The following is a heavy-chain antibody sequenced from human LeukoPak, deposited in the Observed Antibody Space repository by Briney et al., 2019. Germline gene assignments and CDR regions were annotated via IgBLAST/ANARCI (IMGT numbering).Heavy chain of an antibody. CDR1: GGSISSGGYY. V-gene: IGHV4-31*03. Sequence: SETLSLTCTVSGGSISSGGYYWSWIRQHPGKGLEWIGYIYYSGSTYYNPSLKSRVTISVDTSKNQFSLKLSSVTAADTAVYYCARAWPEGRRDGYRAHYFDYWGQGTLVTVSS. J-gene: IGHJ4*02. D-gene: IGHD5-24*01. CDR3: ARAWPEGRRDGYRAHYFDY. CDR2: IYYSGST.